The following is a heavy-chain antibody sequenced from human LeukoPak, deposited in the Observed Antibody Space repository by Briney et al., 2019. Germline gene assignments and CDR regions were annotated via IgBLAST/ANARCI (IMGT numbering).Heavy chain of an antibody. V-gene: IGHV1-18*01. CDR3: ARARSVTGYYIH. CDR1: GYTFTSYG. D-gene: IGHD3-9*01. CDR2: ISAYNGNT. Sequence: ASVKVSCKASGYTFTSYGISWVPQAPGQGLEWMGWISAYNGNTNYAQKLQGRVTMTTDTSTSTAYMELRSLRSDDTAVYYCARARSVTGYYIHWGQGTLVTVSS. J-gene: IGHJ4*02.